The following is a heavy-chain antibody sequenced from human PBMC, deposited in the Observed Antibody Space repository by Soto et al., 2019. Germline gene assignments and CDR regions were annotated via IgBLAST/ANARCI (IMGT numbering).Heavy chain of an antibody. CDR3: RRWPRYSDIWGYFDY. Sequence: QLQLRESGPGLVKPSETLSLTCTVSGGSISSSSYYWGWIRQPPGKGLEWIGSIYYSGSTYYNPSPTRRCPISVDTPNVQFFLKRGSVTAADTAVYYCRRWPRYSDIWGYFDYCGPGPLVTVSS. CDR1: GGSISSSSYY. CDR2: IYYSGST. J-gene: IGHJ4*02. V-gene: IGHV4-39*01. D-gene: IGHD6-13*01.